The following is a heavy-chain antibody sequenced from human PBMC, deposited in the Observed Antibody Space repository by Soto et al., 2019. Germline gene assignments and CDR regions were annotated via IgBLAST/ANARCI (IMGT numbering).Heavy chain of an antibody. Sequence: GGSLRLSCAASGFTFSNVWMSWVRQAPGKGLEWVGLIRGTTAGGTADYAATVEGRFTISRDDSENTLHLQMNSLKTEDTAVYYCITGYCSSTSCYTWGQGTLVTVSS. V-gene: IGHV3-15*01. J-gene: IGHJ4*02. CDR2: IRGTTAGGTA. D-gene: IGHD2-2*02. CDR1: GFTFSNVW. CDR3: ITGYCSSTSCYT.